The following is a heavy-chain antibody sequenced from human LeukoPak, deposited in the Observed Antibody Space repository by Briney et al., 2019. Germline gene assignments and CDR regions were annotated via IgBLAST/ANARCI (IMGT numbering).Heavy chain of an antibody. CDR3: ARGSGTTVTTAYFDP. CDR2: IYYSGST. CDR1: GGSVTTYY. J-gene: IGHJ5*02. V-gene: IGHV4-59*06. Sequence: SETLSLTCTGSGGSVTTYYWSWIRQLPGKGLEWIGNIYYSGSTYYNPSLKSRVTISVDTSKNQFSLKLSSMTAADTAVYYCARGSGTTVTTAYFDPWGQGTLVTVSS. D-gene: IGHD4-17*01.